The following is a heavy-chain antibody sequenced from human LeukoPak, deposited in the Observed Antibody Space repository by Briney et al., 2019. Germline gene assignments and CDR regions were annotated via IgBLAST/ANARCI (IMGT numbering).Heavy chain of an antibody. J-gene: IGHJ5*02. CDR1: GGSISSYY. CDR2: IYYSGST. V-gene: IGHV4-59*01. D-gene: IGHD3/OR15-3a*01. Sequence: SETLSLTCTVSGGSISSYYWSWIRQPPGKGLEWIGYIYYSGSTNYDPSLKSRVTISVDTSKNQFSLKLSSVTAAGTAVYYCARGGDWANWFDPWGQGTLVTVSS. CDR3: ARGGDWANWFDP.